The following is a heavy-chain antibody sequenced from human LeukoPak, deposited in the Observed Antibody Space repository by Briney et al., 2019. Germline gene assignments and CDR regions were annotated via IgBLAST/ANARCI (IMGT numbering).Heavy chain of an antibody. CDR1: GFTVSSNY. CDR2: ISGGGST. J-gene: IGHJ6*02. D-gene: IGHD5-18*01. V-gene: IGHV3-66*01. CDR3: ARDRDSDGKNGMFV. Sequence: GGSLSLSCAASGFTVSSNYMSGVRQAPGGGLEWVLFISGGGSTNSAYSVEGRFNSSRNNSKNTLYLQMNRLRAKQTAVYYCARDRDSDGKNGMFVWGQGTTVTASS.